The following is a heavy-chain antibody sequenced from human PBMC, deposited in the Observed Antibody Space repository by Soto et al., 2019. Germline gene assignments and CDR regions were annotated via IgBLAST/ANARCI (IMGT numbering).Heavy chain of an antibody. CDR1: GSTFSTSA. J-gene: IGHJ5*02. CDR2: INAGNGHT. V-gene: IGHV1-3*01. CDR3: ARGPSAYFNDFDP. D-gene: IGHD3-3*01. Sequence: QVQLVQSGAEVKKPGASVKVSCRASGSTFSTSAIHWVRQAPGQRLEWMGWINAGNGHTKYSQIFQGRVTITRNTSASTAYLELNALRSEDAAIYYCARGPSAYFNDFDPWGQGTLVTVSS.